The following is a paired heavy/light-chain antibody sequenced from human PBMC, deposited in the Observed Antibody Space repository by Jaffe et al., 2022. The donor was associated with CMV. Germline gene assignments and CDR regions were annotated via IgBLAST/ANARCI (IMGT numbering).Heavy chain of an antibody. CDR3: AKAGTGATTRYFDL. D-gene: IGHD4-17*01. V-gene: IGHV3-23*01. CDR2: FSGSGGIT. Sequence: EVQLLESGGGLVQPGGSLRLSCAAAGFTFNNYAMSWVRQAPGKGLEWVSAFSGSGGITYYADSVRGRFTISSDNSKDTLFLQMNSLRAEDTAVYYCAKAGTGATTRYFDLWGRGTLVTVSS. CDR1: GFTFNNYA. J-gene: IGHJ2*01.
Light chain of an antibody. Sequence: QSALTQPASVSGSPGQSITISCTGTSSDVGGYNYVSWYQQHPGKAPKLLIYDVSNRPSGVSNRFSGSKSANTASLTISGLQAEDEADYYCSSYTSSSTRQVFGGGTKLTVL. CDR1: SSDVGGYNY. CDR3: SSYTSSSTRQV. CDR2: DVS. V-gene: IGLV2-14*03. J-gene: IGLJ3*02.